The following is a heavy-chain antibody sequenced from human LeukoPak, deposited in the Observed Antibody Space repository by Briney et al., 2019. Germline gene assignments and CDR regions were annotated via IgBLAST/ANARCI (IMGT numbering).Heavy chain of an antibody. D-gene: IGHD3-10*01. J-gene: IGHJ4*02. CDR3: ARDDGEGIDY. CDR2: IHSSRGT. CDR1: GGSISNYY. V-gene: IGHV4-59*12. Sequence: SETLPLTCTVSGGSISNYYWSWIRQPPGKGLEWIGYIHSSRGTNYNPSLKSRVTISPDTSRNQFSLKLSSVTAADTAVYYCARDDGEGIDYWGQGTLVTVSS.